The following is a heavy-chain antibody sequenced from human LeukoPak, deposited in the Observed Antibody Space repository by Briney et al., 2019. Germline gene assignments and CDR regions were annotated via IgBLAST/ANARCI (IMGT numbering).Heavy chain of an antibody. CDR1: GGSISSYY. D-gene: IGHD2-15*01. V-gene: IGHV4-59*01. CDR3: ARAQFPGSLDAFDI. J-gene: IGHJ3*02. CDR2: IYYSGST. Sequence: SETLSLTCTVSGGSISSYYWSWIRQPPGKGLEWIGYIYYSGSTNYNPSLKSRVTISVDTPKNQFSLKLSSVTAADTAVYYCARAQFPGSLDAFDIWGQGTMVTVSS.